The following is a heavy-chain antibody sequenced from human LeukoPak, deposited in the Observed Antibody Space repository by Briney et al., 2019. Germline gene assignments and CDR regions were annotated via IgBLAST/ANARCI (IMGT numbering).Heavy chain of an antibody. Sequence: GGSLRLSCAASGFTFSSYWMSWVRQAPGKGLEWVANIKQDGSEKYYVDSVKGRFTIPRDNAKNSLYLQMNSLRAEDAAVYYCTRHLEVGYSSSWYSMYYYYGMDVWGQGTTVTVSS. CDR3: TRHLEVGYSSSWYSMYYYYGMDV. V-gene: IGHV3-7*01. CDR2: IKQDGSEK. J-gene: IGHJ6*02. CDR1: GFTFSSYW. D-gene: IGHD6-13*01.